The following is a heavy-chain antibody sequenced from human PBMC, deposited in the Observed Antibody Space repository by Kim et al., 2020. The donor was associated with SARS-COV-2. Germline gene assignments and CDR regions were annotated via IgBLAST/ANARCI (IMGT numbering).Heavy chain of an antibody. CDR1: GGSVSSGYYY. J-gene: IGHJ4*02. Sequence: SETLSLTCSVSGGSVSSGYYYWSWIRQPPGKGLEWIGYIFYSRSTNYNPSLKSRVTISVDTSKNQFSLKLNSVTAADTAVYYCAQRIPPGYWGEVIVV. CDR2: IFYSRST. D-gene: IGHD2-15*01. V-gene: IGHV4-61*01. CDR3: AQRIPPGY.